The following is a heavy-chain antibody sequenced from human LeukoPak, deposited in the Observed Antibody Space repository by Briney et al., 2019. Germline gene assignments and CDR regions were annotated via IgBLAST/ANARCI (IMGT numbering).Heavy chain of an antibody. CDR1: GYTFTSYG. J-gene: IGHJ5*02. Sequence: ASVKVSCKASGYTFTSYGISWVRQAPGQGLEWMGWISAYNGNTNYAQKLQGRVTMTTDTSTSTAYMELRSLRSDDTAVYYCARRRATAMAGQNWFDPWGQGTLVTVSS. V-gene: IGHV1-18*01. CDR2: ISAYNGNT. CDR3: ARRRATAMAGQNWFDP. D-gene: IGHD5-18*01.